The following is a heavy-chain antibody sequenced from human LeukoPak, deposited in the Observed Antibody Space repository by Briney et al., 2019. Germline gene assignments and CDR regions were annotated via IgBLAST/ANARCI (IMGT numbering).Heavy chain of an antibody. V-gene: IGHV4-61*02. D-gene: IGHD5/OR15-5a*01. CDR3: ARGSLGREVSAFFKN. J-gene: IGHJ4*02. CDR2: IYTTGIT. Sequence: SQTLSLTCSVSGDSISSGSYYWSWIRQPAGKGLEWIVRIYTTGITNYNPSLKSRVTISVDTSENQFSLRLSSVTAADTAVYYCARGSLGREVSAFFKNWGQGILVTVSS. CDR1: GDSISSGSYY.